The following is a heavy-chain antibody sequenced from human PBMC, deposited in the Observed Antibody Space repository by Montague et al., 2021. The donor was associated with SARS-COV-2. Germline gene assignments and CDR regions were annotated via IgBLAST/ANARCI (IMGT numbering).Heavy chain of an antibody. V-gene: IGHV4-59*01. D-gene: IGHD5-24*01. Sequence: SETLSLTCTVSGGSINSDYWSWIRQPPGKGLEWIGYIYYRGSTNYNPSLKSRVIISVDTSKNQFSLKLISVTAADTAVYYCAREDRWNWFDPWGQETLVTVSS. CDR3: AREDRWNWFDP. J-gene: IGHJ5*02. CDR2: IYYRGST. CDR1: GGSINSDY.